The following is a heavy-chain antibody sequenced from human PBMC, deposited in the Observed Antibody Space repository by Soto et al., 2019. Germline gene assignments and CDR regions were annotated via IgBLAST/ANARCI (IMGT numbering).Heavy chain of an antibody. V-gene: IGHV4-34*01. CDR2: INHSGST. J-gene: IGHJ4*02. D-gene: IGHD6-13*01. CDR1: GGSFSSYY. Sequence: SETLSLTCAVYGGSFSSYYWSWIRQPPGKGLEWIGEINHSGSTNYNPSLKSRVTISVDTSKNQFSLKLSSVTAADTAVYYCARLYPPLRGSSWLDYWGQGTLVTVSS. CDR3: ARLYPPLRGSSWLDY.